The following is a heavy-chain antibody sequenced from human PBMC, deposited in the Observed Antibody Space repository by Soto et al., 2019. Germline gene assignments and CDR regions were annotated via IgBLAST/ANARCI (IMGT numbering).Heavy chain of an antibody. D-gene: IGHD2-2*03. Sequence: SETLSLTCTVSGGSVSSSSYSWGWIRQSPGKGLEWIGTIYSSENTYYNPSLLSRVTISVDTSKNEFSLRLSSVTAADTAVYYCARLNGYFISTNGHGYYGMDVWGQGTTVIVS. V-gene: IGHV4-39*01. CDR3: ARLNGYFISTNGHGYYGMDV. CDR2: IYSSENT. CDR1: GGSVSSSSYS. J-gene: IGHJ6*02.